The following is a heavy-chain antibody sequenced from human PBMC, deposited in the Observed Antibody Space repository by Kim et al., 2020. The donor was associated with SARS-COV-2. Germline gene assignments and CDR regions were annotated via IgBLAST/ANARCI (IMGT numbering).Heavy chain of an antibody. D-gene: IGHD3-10*01. J-gene: IGHJ5*02. CDR1: GGSFSGYY. CDR2: INHSGST. CDR3: ARGRFSGSYFWFDP. Sequence: SETLSLTCAVYGGSFSGYYWSWIRQPPGKGLEWIGEINHSGSTNYNPSLKSRVTISVDTSKNQFSLKLSSVTAADTAVYYCARGRFSGSYFWFDPWGQGTLVTVSS. V-gene: IGHV4-34*01.